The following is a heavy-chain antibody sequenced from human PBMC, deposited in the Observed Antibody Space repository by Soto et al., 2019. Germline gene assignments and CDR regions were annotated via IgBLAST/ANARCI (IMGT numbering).Heavy chain of an antibody. J-gene: IGHJ6*02. CDR2: ISHDGSNK. V-gene: IGHV3-30*03. Sequence: PGGSLRLSCAASGFTFSSYGMHWVRQAPGKGLEWVAVISHDGSNKYYADSVKGRFTISRDNSKNTLYLQMNSLRAEDTAVYYCASEWLGYYYGMDVWGQGTTVTVSS. CDR3: ASEWLGYYYGMDV. CDR1: GFTFSSYG. D-gene: IGHD3-3*01.